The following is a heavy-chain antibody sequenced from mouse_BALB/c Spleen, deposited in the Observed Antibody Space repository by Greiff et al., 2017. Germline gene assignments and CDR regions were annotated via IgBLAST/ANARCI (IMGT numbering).Heavy chain of an antibody. Sequence: VQLKESGAELVRSGASVKLSCTASGFNIKDYYMHWVKQRPEQGLEWIGWIDPENGDTEYAPKFQGKATMTADTSSNTAYLQLSSLTSEDTAVYYCNVGGYYFDYWGQGTTLTVSS. CDR3: NVGGYYFDY. D-gene: IGHD1-1*02. J-gene: IGHJ2*01. V-gene: IGHV14-4*02. CDR2: IDPENGDT. CDR1: GFNIKDYY.